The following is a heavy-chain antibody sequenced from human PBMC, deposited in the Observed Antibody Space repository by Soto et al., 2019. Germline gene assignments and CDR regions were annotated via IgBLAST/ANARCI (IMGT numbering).Heavy chain of an antibody. J-gene: IGHJ5*02. CDR1: GGPFISYA. CDR3: ERVIWGAARPVRENWFDT. V-gene: IGHV1-69*06. Sequence: GXSVKVSCKASGGPFISYAIIWVRQAPGQGLEWMGGIIPIFGTANYAQKFQGRVTITADKSTSTAYMELSSLRSEDTAVYYCERVIWGAARPVRENWFDTWAREPWSPSPQ. D-gene: IGHD6-6*01. CDR2: IIPIFGTA.